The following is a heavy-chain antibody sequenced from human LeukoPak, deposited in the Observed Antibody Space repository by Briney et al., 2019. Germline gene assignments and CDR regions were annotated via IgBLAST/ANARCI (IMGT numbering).Heavy chain of an antibody. CDR1: GFIFSDYY. CDR3: ARHEGGLAVAGGDY. Sequence: GGSLRLSCAASGFIFSDYYMSWIRQVPGKGLEWVSYTSSSGGATYYAGLVKGRFTVSRDNAQNSLSLQMNSLRVEDTAVYYCARHEGGLAVAGGDYWGRGALVTVSS. D-gene: IGHD6-19*01. CDR2: TSSSGGAT. J-gene: IGHJ4*02. V-gene: IGHV3-11*01.